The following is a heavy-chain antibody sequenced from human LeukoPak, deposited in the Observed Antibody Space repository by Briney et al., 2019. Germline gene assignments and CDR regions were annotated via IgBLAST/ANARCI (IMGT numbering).Heavy chain of an antibody. CDR1: GGSVSSYY. D-gene: IGHD5-18*01. CDR3: ASSRVGIQLWFRYYYYMDV. J-gene: IGHJ6*03. Sequence: SETLSLTCSVSGGSVSSYYWSWIRQTPGKGLEWIGYIYDSGSTNYNPSLKSRVTISVDTSKNQFSLKLSSVTAADTAVYYCASSRVGIQLWFRYYYYMDVWGKGTTVTVSS. CDR2: IYDSGST. V-gene: IGHV4-4*08.